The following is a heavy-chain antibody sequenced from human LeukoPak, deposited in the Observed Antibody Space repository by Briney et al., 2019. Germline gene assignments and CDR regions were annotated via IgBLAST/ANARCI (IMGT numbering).Heavy chain of an antibody. Sequence: ASVKVSCKASGYTFTSYDINWVRQATGQGLVWMGWMNPNSGNTGYAQKFQGRVTMTRNTPISTAYMELSSLRSEDTAVYYCASNVAVAGAFDIWGQGTMVTVSS. CDR3: ASNVAVAGAFDI. D-gene: IGHD6-19*01. CDR2: MNPNSGNT. CDR1: GYTFTSYD. J-gene: IGHJ3*02. V-gene: IGHV1-8*01.